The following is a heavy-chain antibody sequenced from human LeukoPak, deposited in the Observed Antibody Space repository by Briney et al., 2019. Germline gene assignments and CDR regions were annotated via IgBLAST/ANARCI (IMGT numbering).Heavy chain of an antibody. CDR1: GYTFTGYY. J-gene: IGHJ4*02. V-gene: IGHV1-2*02. Sequence: GASVKVSCKASGYTFTGYYMHWVRQAPGQGLEWMGWINPNSGGTNYAQKFQGRVTMTRNTFISTAYMELSSLRSEDTAVYYCARNGEWELLPDYWGQGTLVTVSS. CDR3: ARNGEWELLPDY. D-gene: IGHD1-26*01. CDR2: INPNSGGT.